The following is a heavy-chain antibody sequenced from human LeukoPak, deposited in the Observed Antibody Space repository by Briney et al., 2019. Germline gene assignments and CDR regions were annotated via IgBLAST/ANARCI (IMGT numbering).Heavy chain of an antibody. CDR3: ARDPYSGYDKRVYYFDY. J-gene: IGHJ4*02. CDR2: ISSRSDYI. V-gene: IGHV3-21*01. Sequence: GGSLRLSCATSGFTFSSFTMSWVRQAPGKGLEWVSSISSRSDYIYYADSVKGRFTISRDNAKNSLYLQMNSLRAEDTAVYYCARDPYSGYDKRVYYFDYWGQGTLVTVSS. D-gene: IGHD5-12*01. CDR1: GFTFSSFT.